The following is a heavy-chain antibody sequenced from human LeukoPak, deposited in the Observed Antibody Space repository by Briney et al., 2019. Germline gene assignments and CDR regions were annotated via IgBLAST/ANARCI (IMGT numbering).Heavy chain of an antibody. J-gene: IGHJ4*02. CDR2: ISSTGGTI. Sequence: GGSLRLSCAASGFTFSTNSMNWVRQAPGKGLEWVSYISSTGGTIYYADSMKGRFTISRDNAKNSLYMQMNSLRAEDTAVYYCVRQRRYCSGDSCYQRTFDYWGQGTLVTVSS. CDR1: GFTFSTNS. D-gene: IGHD2-15*01. CDR3: VRQRRYCSGDSCYQRTFDY. V-gene: IGHV3-48*04.